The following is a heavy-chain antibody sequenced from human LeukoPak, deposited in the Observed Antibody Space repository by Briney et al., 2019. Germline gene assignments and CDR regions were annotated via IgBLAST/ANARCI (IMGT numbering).Heavy chain of an antibody. V-gene: IGHV1-2*06. CDR2: INPNSGGT. CDR3: ATGGRYSSGWIDY. CDR1: GYTFTGNY. J-gene: IGHJ4*02. Sequence: ASVKVSCKASGYTFTGNYMHWVRQAPGQGLEWMGRINPNSGGTNYAQKFQGRVTMTRDTSISTAYMELSRLRSDDTAVYYCATGGRYSSGWIDYWGQGTLVTVSS. D-gene: IGHD6-19*01.